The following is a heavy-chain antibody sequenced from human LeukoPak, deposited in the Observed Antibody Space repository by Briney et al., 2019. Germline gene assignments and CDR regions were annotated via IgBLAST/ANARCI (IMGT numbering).Heavy chain of an antibody. J-gene: IGHJ4*02. Sequence: SETLSLTCIVSGGSISSHYWSWIRQPPGKGLEWIGYIYYSGSTKYNPSLKSRVTISVDTSKNQFSLKLSSVTAADTAVYYCARDSGSSRWYGYFDYWGQGTLVTVSS. V-gene: IGHV4-59*11. D-gene: IGHD6-13*01. CDR1: GGSISSHY. CDR2: IYYSGST. CDR3: ARDSGSSRWYGYFDY.